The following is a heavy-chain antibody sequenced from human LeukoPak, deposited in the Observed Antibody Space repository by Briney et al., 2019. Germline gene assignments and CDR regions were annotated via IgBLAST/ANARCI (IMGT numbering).Heavy chain of an antibody. V-gene: IGHV3-30*03. Sequence: QPGGSLRLSCAASGFTFSRYGMHWVRQAPGKGLEWVALISYDKSNRYYADSVKGRFTISRDNSKNTMYLQMNSLRAEDTAVYYCARDLRGYSYGSRLYYFDYWGQGTLVTVSS. CDR1: GFTFSRYG. D-gene: IGHD5-18*01. CDR2: ISYDKSNR. CDR3: ARDLRGYSYGSRLYYFDY. J-gene: IGHJ4*02.